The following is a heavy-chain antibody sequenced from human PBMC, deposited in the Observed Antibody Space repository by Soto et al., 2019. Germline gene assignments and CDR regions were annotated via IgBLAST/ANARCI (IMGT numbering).Heavy chain of an antibody. Sequence: QVQLVESGGGVIQPGGSLRLSCAASGFTFPNYGLHWVRQAPDKGLEWVAVLLYNGYTQYYADSVKGRFTISGDNSKNTLYLQMDSLQPEDTAVYYCARPLNLSSWPYAFEYWGLGTLVAVSS. J-gene: IGHJ4*02. D-gene: IGHD6-13*01. CDR1: GFTFPNYG. CDR2: LLYNGYTQ. V-gene: IGHV3-30*04. CDR3: ARPLNLSSWPYAFEY.